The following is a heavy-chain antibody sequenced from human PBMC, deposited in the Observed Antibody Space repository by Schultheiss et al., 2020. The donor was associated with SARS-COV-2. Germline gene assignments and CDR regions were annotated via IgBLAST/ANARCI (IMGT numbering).Heavy chain of an antibody. CDR3: AREIYCSSTSCFYGMDV. D-gene: IGHD2-2*01. CDR1: GGSVSSGSYY. Sequence: SETLSLTCTVSGGSVSSGSYYWSWIRQPPGKGLEWIGYTYYSGSTNHNPSLKSRVTMSVDTSKNQLSLKLSSVTAADTAVYYCAREIYCSSTSCFYGMDVWGQGTTVTVSS. CDR2: TYYSGST. J-gene: IGHJ6*02. V-gene: IGHV4-61*01.